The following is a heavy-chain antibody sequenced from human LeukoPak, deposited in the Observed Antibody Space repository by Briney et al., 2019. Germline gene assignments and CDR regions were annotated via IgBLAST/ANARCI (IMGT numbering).Heavy chain of an antibody. J-gene: IGHJ4*02. CDR2: IYYSGST. CDR3: ARDGGGRDGYNRLRDFDY. V-gene: IGHV4-39*07. Sequence: SETLSLTCTVSGGSISSRSYYWGWIRQPPGKGLEWIGSIYYSGSTYYNPSLKSRVTISVDTSKNQFSLKLSSVTAADTAVYYCARDGGGRDGYNRLRDFDYWGQGTLVTVSS. CDR1: GGSISSRSYY. D-gene: IGHD5-24*01.